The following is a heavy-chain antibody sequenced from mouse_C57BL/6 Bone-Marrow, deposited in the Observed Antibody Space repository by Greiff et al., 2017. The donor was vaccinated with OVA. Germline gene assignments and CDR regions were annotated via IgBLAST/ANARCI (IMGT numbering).Heavy chain of an antibody. Sequence: EVHLVESGGGLVQSGRSLRLSCATSGFTFSDFYMEWVRQAPGKGLEWIAASRNKANDYTTEYSASVKGRFIVSRDTSQSILYLQMNALRAEDTAIYYCARDPWGDYWGQGTSVTVSS. J-gene: IGHJ4*01. CDR2: SRNKANDYTT. CDR1: GFTFSDFY. V-gene: IGHV7-1*01. CDR3: ARDPWGDY.